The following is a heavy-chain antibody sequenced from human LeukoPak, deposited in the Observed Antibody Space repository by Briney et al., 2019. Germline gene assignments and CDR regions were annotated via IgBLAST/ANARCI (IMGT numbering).Heavy chain of an antibody. Sequence: GGSLRLSCAASGIIVSYNFMSWVRQAPGKGLEWVSVIYSDSSADYADSVKGRFTISRDDAKNTLYLQMNSLRAGDTAVYYCARAPRPFDNSDYYFDYWGQGSLVTVSS. V-gene: IGHV3-53*01. CDR2: IYSDSSA. CDR3: ARAPRPFDNSDYYFDY. D-gene: IGHD6-25*01. J-gene: IGHJ4*02. CDR1: GIIVSYNF.